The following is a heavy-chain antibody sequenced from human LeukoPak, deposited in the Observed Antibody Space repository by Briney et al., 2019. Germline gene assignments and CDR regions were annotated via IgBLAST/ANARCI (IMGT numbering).Heavy chain of an antibody. CDR2: IYAGGDT. Sequence: GESLRLSCAASRISVSNNYMSWVRQAPGKGLEFVSVIYAGGDTFYADSVKGRFTISRDSSKNTLYLHMSSLIPEDTAVYYCAQARSSSGYGPLGFYWGQGTLVTASS. V-gene: IGHV3-53*01. CDR3: AQARSSSGYGPLGFY. D-gene: IGHD5-12*01. CDR1: RISVSNNY. J-gene: IGHJ1*01.